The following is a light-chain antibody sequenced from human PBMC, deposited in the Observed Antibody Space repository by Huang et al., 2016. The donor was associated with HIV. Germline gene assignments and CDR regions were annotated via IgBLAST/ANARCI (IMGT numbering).Light chain of an antibody. CDR1: QSVSSY. CDR2: DAS. Sequence: EIVLTQSPATLSLSPGERATLSCRARQSVSSYLAWYQQQPGQAPRLLIYDASNRATGIPARFSGSGSGTDFTLTISSLEPEDFAVYYCQQRSNWPRMYTFGQGTKLEIK. CDR3: QQRSNWPRMYT. V-gene: IGKV3-11*01. J-gene: IGKJ2*01.